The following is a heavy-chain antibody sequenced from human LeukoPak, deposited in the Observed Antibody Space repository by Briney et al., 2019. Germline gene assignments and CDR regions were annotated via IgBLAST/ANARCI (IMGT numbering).Heavy chain of an antibody. Sequence: GGSLRLSCAASGYTYSSYTMLWVRQAPGKGLEWVSAIGGSGVTSFYGDSVKARFTISRDNSKNTLYLQMNSLRAEDTALYYCAKRVAEQSTSWYIDIWGLGTMVTVSS. J-gene: IGHJ3*02. D-gene: IGHD6-19*01. CDR1: GYTYSSYT. V-gene: IGHV3-23*02. CDR2: IGGSGVTS. CDR3: AKRVAEQSTSWYIDI.